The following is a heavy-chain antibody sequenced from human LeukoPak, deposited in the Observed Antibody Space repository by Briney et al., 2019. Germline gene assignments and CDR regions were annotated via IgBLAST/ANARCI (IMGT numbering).Heavy chain of an antibody. CDR1: GGSFSGYY. D-gene: IGHD6-19*01. CDR2: INHSGST. V-gene: IGHV4-34*01. Sequence: PSETLSLTCAVYGGSFSGYYWSWIRQPPGKGLEWIGEINHSGSTNYNPSLKSRVTISVDTSKNQFSLKLSSVTAADTAVYYCARAEQWLAHFDYWGQGTLVTVSS. J-gene: IGHJ4*02. CDR3: ARAEQWLAHFDY.